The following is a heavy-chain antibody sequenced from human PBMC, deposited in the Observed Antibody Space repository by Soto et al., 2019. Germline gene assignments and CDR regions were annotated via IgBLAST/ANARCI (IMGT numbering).Heavy chain of an antibody. V-gene: IGHV4-31*03. CDR2: IYYSGST. J-gene: IGHJ4*02. D-gene: IGHD2-2*02. CDR1: GGSISSGGYY. CDR3: ARGSIVVVPAAIITPSHFDY. Sequence: QVQLQESGPGLVKPSQTLSLTCTVSGGSISSGGYYWSWIRQHPGKGLEWIGYIYYSGSTYYNPSLKSRVTISVDTSKNQFSLKLSSVTAADTAVYYCARGSIVVVPAAIITPSHFDYWGQGTLVTVSS.